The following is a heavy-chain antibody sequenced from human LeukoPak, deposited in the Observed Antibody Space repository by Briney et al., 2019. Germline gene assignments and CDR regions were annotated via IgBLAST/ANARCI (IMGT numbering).Heavy chain of an antibody. D-gene: IGHD2-2*01. CDR1: GFTFSSYG. Sequence: GGSLRLSCAASGFTFSSYGMHWVRQAPGKGLEWVAVISYDGSNKYYADSVKGRFTISRDNSKNTLYLQMSSLRAEDTAVYYCAKESGCSSTSCYRYFDYWGQGTLVTVSS. V-gene: IGHV3-30*18. CDR3: AKESGCSSTSCYRYFDY. CDR2: ISYDGSNK. J-gene: IGHJ4*02.